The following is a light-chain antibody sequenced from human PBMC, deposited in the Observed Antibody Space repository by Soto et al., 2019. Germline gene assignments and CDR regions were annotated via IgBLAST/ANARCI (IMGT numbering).Light chain of an antibody. CDR3: STWDDSLNGLI. CDR1: SSNIKTNG. J-gene: IGLJ2*01. Sequence: QSVLAQPPSASGTPGQTVTISCSGGSSNIKTNGVSWYQQVPGAAPKLLIYSNGQRPSGAPDRFSGSKSGTSASLAISGLQSEDEATYHCSTWDDSLNGLIFGGGTQLTVL. V-gene: IGLV1-44*01. CDR2: SNG.